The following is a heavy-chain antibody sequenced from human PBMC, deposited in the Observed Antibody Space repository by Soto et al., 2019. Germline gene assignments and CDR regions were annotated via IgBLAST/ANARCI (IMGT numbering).Heavy chain of an antibody. D-gene: IGHD6-13*01. CDR1: GGSFSGYY. J-gene: IGHJ4*02. CDR3: ARGIAAAG. CDR2: INHSGST. V-gene: IGHV4-34*01. Sequence: SETLSLTCAVYGGSFSGYYWSWIRQPPGKGLEWIGEINHSGSTNYNPSLKSRVTISVDTSKNQFSLKLSSVTAADTAVYYCARGIAAAGWGQGTQVTVS.